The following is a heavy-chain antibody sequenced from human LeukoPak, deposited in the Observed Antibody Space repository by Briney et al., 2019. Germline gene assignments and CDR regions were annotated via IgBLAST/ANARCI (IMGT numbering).Heavy chain of an antibody. J-gene: IGHJ4*02. CDR2: INYSEKP. CDR1: GYSIRSGYH. CDR3: ARDYGSGSYYGRDRGFDY. V-gene: IGHV4-38-2*02. D-gene: IGHD3-10*01. Sequence: PSETLSLTCSVSGYSIRSGYHWAWIRQPPGKGLEWIGSINYSEKPYYNPSLKSRVTISVDTSKNQFSLKLSSVTAADTAVYYCARDYGSGSYYGRDRGFDYWGQGTLVTVSS.